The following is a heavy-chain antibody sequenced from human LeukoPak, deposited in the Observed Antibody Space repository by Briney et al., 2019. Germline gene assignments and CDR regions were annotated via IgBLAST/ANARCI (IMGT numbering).Heavy chain of an antibody. CDR1: GGSISSYY. CDR3: AAAWRGYSYGLDAFDI. CDR2: IYYSGST. Sequence: SETLSLTCTVSGGSISSYYWSWIRQPPGKGLEWIGYIYYSGSTNYNPSLKSRVTISVDTSKNQFSLKLSSVTAADTAVYYCAAAWRGYSYGLDAFDIWGQGTMVTVSS. V-gene: IGHV4-59*01. J-gene: IGHJ3*02. D-gene: IGHD5-18*01.